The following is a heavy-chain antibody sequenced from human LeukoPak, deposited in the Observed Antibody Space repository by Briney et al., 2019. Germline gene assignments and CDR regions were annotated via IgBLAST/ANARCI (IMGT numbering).Heavy chain of an antibody. CDR3: ANSFQRTTYYYDSSGYYYFDY. CDR1: GGTFSSYA. Sequence: SVKVSCKASGGTFSSYAISWVRQAPGQGLEWMGRIIPIFGTANYAQKFQGRVTITADKSTSTAYMELSSLRSEDTAVYCCANSFQRTTYYYDSSGYYYFDYWGQGTLVTVSS. J-gene: IGHJ4*02. CDR2: IIPIFGTA. V-gene: IGHV1-69*06. D-gene: IGHD3-22*01.